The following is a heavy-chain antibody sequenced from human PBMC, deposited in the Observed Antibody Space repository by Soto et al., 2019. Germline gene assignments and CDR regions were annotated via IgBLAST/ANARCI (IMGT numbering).Heavy chain of an antibody. Sequence: PEGSLRLSCAASGFTSSSYPMSWVRQSPGKGLEWVSNIKDDGSKKYYVDSVEGRFTISKDDAKSSLYLQMNSLRAEDTAVYYCAKDGVGWDYWGQGTLVTVSS. J-gene: IGHJ4*02. CDR1: GFTSSSYP. CDR3: AKDGVGWDY. D-gene: IGHD6-19*01. CDR2: IKDDGSKK. V-gene: IGHV3-7*05.